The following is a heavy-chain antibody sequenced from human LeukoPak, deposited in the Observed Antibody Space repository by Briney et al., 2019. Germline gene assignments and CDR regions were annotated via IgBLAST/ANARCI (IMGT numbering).Heavy chain of an antibody. CDR3: ARVQLGLGYFDY. J-gene: IGHJ4*02. Sequence: SVKVSRKASGGTFSSYAISWVRQAPGQGLEWMGRIIPILGIANYAQKFQGSVTITADKSTSTAYMELSSLRSEDTAVYYCARVQLGLGYFDYWGQGTLVTVSS. V-gene: IGHV1-69*04. CDR2: IIPILGIA. D-gene: IGHD3-16*01. CDR1: GGTFSSYA.